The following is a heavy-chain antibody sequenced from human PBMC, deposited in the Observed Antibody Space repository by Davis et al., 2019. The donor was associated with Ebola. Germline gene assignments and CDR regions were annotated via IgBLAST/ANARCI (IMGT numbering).Heavy chain of an antibody. Sequence: MPSQTLSLTCAVSAASITSGGYSCSWPRQPPGKGLAWIGYIYHSGITYYNPSLKSRVTISVDRSKNQFSLKLSSVTAADTAVYYCARSKPFGSSFWFDPWGQGTLVTVSS. CDR3: ARSKPFGSSFWFDP. CDR1: AASITSGGYS. J-gene: IGHJ5*02. V-gene: IGHV4-30-2*01. D-gene: IGHD6-13*01. CDR2: IYHSGIT.